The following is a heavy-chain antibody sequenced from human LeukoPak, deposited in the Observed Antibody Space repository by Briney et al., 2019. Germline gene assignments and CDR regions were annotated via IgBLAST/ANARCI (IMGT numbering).Heavy chain of an antibody. CDR2: IIPIFGTA. CDR3: ARSRLYCSSTSCYGFDY. V-gene: IGHV1-69*06. Sequence: GASVKVSCKASGGTFSSYAISWVRQAPGQGLEWMGGIIPIFGTANYAQKFQGRVTITADKSTSTAYMELSSLRFEDTAVYYCARSRLYCSSTSCYGFDYWGQGTLVTVSS. CDR1: GGTFSSYA. D-gene: IGHD2-2*01. J-gene: IGHJ4*02.